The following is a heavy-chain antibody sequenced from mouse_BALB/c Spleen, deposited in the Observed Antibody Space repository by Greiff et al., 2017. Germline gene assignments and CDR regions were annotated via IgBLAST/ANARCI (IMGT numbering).Heavy chain of an antibody. J-gene: IGHJ4*01. CDR2: IYPGDGDT. D-gene: IGHD1-2*01. V-gene: IGHV1-87*01. CDR1: GYTLTSYW. Sequence: VQLQQSGAELARPGASVKLSCKASGYTLTSYWMQWVKQRPGQGLEWIGAIYPGDGDTRYTQKFKGKATLTADKSSSTAYMQLSSLASDDSAVYYCASQNYGYRAIDYWGQGTSVTVSS. CDR3: ASQNYGYRAIDY.